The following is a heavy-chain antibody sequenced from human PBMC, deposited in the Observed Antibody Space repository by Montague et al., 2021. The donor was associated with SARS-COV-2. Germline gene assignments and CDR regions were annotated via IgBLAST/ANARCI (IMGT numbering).Heavy chain of an antibody. Sequence: TLSLTCTVSGDSISSGDYHWSWVRQPAGQGLEWKRYIYTLGSTSYNLSLKIRVTISMDTSKNQLSLKLSSVTDADTAVYYCARSTYRTTYLNGMDVWGQGTTVTVSS. V-gene: IGHV4-61*09. CDR3: ARSTYRTTYLNGMDV. CDR1: GDSISSGDYH. D-gene: IGHD1-14*01. CDR2: IYTLGST. J-gene: IGHJ6*02.